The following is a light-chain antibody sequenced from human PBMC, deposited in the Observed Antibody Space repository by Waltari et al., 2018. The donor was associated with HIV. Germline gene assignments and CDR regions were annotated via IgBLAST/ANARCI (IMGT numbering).Light chain of an antibody. V-gene: IGKV1-39*01. CDR3: HQTYSAPFT. J-gene: IGKJ3*01. CDR2: GTS. Sequence: DIQMTQSPSSLSASVGERVTITCRASQSIENFLNWYQQKPGKAPKLLIYGTSSLPSGVPSRFSGSGSGTDFTLTISSLQSEDFATYYCHQTYSAPFTFGPGTRVEIK. CDR1: QSIENF.